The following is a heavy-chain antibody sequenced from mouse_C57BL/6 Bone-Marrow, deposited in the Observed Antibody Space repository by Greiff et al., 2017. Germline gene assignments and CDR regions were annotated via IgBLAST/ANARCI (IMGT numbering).Heavy chain of an antibody. Sequence: EVQLQQSGPELVKPGASVKISCKASGYTFTDYYMNWVKQSHGKSLEWIGDINPNNGGTSYNQKFKGKATLTVDKSSSTAYMELRSLTSEDSAVYYCARSPPLYYYGSGGYFDVWGTGTTVTVSS. J-gene: IGHJ1*03. CDR2: INPNNGGT. V-gene: IGHV1-26*01. D-gene: IGHD1-1*01. CDR1: GYTFTDYY. CDR3: ARSPPLYYYGSGGYFDV.